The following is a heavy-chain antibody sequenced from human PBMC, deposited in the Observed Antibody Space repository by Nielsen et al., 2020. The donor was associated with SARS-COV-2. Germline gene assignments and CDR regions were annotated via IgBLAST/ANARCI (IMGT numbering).Heavy chain of an antibody. D-gene: IGHD6-13*01. J-gene: IGHJ4*02. CDR3: AKDSSWYVDY. CDR1: GFTFGNYA. Sequence: GGSLRLSCAAAGFTFGNYAMNWVRQAPGKGLEWVSGISWNSGSIGYADSVKGRFTISRDNAKNSLYLQMNSLRAEDTALYYCAKDSSWYVDYWGQGTLVTVSS. V-gene: IGHV3-9*01. CDR2: ISWNSGSI.